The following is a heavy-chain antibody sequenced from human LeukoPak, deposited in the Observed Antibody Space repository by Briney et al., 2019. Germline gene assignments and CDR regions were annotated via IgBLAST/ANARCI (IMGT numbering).Heavy chain of an antibody. J-gene: IGHJ3*02. Sequence: GGSLRLSCAASGFTFSSYGMHWVRQAPGKGLEWVAFIRYDGSNKYYADSVKGRFTISRDNSKNTLYLQMNSLRAEDTAVYYCARDRPPPYSAYDAFDIWGQGTMVTVSS. V-gene: IGHV3-30*02. CDR1: GFTFSSYG. CDR2: IRYDGSNK. CDR3: ARDRPPPYSAYDAFDI. D-gene: IGHD5-12*01.